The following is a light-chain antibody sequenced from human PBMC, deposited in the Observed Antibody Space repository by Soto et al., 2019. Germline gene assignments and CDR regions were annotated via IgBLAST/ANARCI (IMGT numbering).Light chain of an antibody. V-gene: IGKV1-39*01. CDR1: QSIGNY. Sequence: DIQMTQSPSSLSASVGDRVTIACRASQSIGNYLNWYQQKPGKAPKLLIYAATSLQSGVPSRFSGSGSGTDFTLTISSLQPEDFATYSCQQSDSSPLTFGGGTKVEIK. J-gene: IGKJ4*01. CDR3: QQSDSSPLT. CDR2: AAT.